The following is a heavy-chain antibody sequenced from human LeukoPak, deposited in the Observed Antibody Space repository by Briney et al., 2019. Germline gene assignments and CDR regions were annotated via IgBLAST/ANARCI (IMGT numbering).Heavy chain of an antibody. V-gene: IGHV3-74*03. D-gene: IGHD3-22*01. Sequence: PGGSLRLACAASGFTFSNYWMDWVRHAPGKGLVWVSRINSDGINTMYADSVKGRFTISRDNAKNTLNLQMNSLRAEDTAVYYCARDLGQYYDTSDDWFDPWGQGTLVTVSS. CDR3: ARDLGQYYDTSDDWFDP. J-gene: IGHJ5*02. CDR1: GFTFSNYW. CDR2: INSDGINT.